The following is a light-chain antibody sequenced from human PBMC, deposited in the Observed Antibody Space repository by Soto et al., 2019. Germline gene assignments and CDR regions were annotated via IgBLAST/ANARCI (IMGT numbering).Light chain of an antibody. J-gene: IGKJ1*01. CDR2: QVS. CDR3: VQGTHWQWT. Sequence: DVVMTQSPLSLSVTLGQPASISCRSSQGLVYSDGNTFLNWFHQRPGQSPRRLIYQVSNRDSGDRDRSSGSGSGTDYTLTISRVEAEDVGIYYCVQGTHWQWTFGQGTKVEIK. V-gene: IGKV2-30*01. CDR1: QGLVYSDGNTF.